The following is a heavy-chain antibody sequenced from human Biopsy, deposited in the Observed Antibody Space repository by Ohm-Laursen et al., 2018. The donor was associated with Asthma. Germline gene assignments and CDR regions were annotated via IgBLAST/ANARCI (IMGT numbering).Heavy chain of an antibody. Sequence: SSVKVSCKASGGTFSTFGISWVRQAPGQGLEWLGGIMTVFGTTNYAQKFQGRVTITADESTSTAYMEVTSLRSEDTAIYYCARRQVGYSSGWSLLLKKIYYSGMDVWGQGTAVTVSS. CDR3: ARRQVGYSSGWSLLLKKIYYSGMDV. CDR2: IMTVFGTT. J-gene: IGHJ6*02. V-gene: IGHV1-69*01. CDR1: GGTFSTFG. D-gene: IGHD6-19*01.